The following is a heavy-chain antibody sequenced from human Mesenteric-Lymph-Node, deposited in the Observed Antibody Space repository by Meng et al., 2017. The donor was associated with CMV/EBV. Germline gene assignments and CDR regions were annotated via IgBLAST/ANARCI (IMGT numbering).Heavy chain of an antibody. CDR2: IYPDDSDI. D-gene: IGHD6-13*01. CDR1: GYKFSDYW. J-gene: IGHJ4*02. CDR3: ASMTLATAGLY. V-gene: IGHV5-51*01. Sequence: SCKGSGYKFSDYWIAWVRQMPGRGLEWMGIIYPDDSDIRFGQSFQGQVTISADKSINTAYLQWSTLTASDTAIYYCASMTLATAGLYWGQGTLVTVSS.